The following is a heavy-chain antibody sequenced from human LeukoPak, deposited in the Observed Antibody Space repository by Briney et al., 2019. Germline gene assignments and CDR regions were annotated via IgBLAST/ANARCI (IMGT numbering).Heavy chain of an antibody. J-gene: IGHJ4*02. CDR1: GGSFSGYY. CDR3: ARGKRIADHPVDY. V-gene: IGHV4-34*01. Sequence: SETLSLTCAVYGGSFSGYYWSWIRQPPGKGLEWIGEINHSGSTNYNPSLKSRVTISVDTSKNQFSLKLSSVTAADTPVYYCARGKRIADHPVDYWGQGTLVTVSS. CDR2: INHSGST. D-gene: IGHD6-6*01.